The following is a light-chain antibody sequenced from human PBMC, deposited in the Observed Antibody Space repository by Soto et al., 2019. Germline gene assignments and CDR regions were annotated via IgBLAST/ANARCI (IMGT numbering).Light chain of an antibody. J-gene: IGLJ2*01. CDR3: SSYTSSQTLA. Sequence: QSALTQPASVSGPPGQSITISCTGTSSDVGGYNYVAWHQQHPGKAPKVMIHDVSNRPSGVSNRFSGSKSGNTASLTISGLQAEDEADYYCSSYTSSQTLAFGGGTKLTVL. CDR2: DVS. CDR1: SSDVGGYNY. V-gene: IGLV2-14*01.